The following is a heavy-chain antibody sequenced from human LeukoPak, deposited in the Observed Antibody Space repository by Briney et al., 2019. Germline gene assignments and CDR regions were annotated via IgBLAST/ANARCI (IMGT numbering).Heavy chain of an antibody. D-gene: IGHD6-13*01. V-gene: IGHV4-34*01. J-gene: IGHJ4*02. CDR2: INHSGST. CDR1: GGSFSGYY. CDR3: ARVDSSSWYETDDY. Sequence: SESLSLSSAVYGGSFSGYYWSWIRQPPGKGLEWIGEINHSGSTNYNPSLKSRVTISVDTSKNQFSLKLSSVTAADTAVYYCARVDSSSWYETDDYWGQGTLVTVSS.